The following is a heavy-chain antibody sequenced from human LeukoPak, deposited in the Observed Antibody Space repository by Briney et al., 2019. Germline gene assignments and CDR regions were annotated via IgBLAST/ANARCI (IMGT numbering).Heavy chain of an antibody. V-gene: IGHV4-31*03. CDR2: IYYSGST. Sequence: PSETLSLTCTVSGGSISSGGYYWSWIRQHPGKGLEWIGYIYYSGSTYYNPSLKSRVTISVDTSKNQFSLKLSSVTAADTAVYYCARDQSYYDSSGVPFDLWGRGTLVTVSS. D-gene: IGHD3-22*01. J-gene: IGHJ2*01. CDR1: GGSISSGGYY. CDR3: ARDQSYYDSSGVPFDL.